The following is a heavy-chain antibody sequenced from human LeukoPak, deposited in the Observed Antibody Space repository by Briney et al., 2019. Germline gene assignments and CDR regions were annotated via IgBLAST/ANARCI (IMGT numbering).Heavy chain of an antibody. CDR1: GYTFTGYY. D-gene: IGHD6-19*01. V-gene: IGHV1-2*02. CDR2: INPNSGGT. Sequence: ASVKVSCKASGYTFTGYYMHWVRQAPGQGLEWMGWINPNSGGTNYAQKFQGRVTMTRDTSISTAYMELSRLRSDDTAVYYCARDYGHSSGHIDYWGQGTLVTVSS. J-gene: IGHJ4*02. CDR3: ARDYGHSSGHIDY.